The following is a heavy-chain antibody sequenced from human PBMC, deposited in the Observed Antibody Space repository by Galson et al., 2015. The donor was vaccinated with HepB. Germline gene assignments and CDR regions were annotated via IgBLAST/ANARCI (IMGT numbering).Heavy chain of an antibody. D-gene: IGHD2-21*02. J-gene: IGHJ4*02. V-gene: IGHV3-30*18. CDR1: GFTFSSYG. CDR2: ISYDGSNK. Sequence: SLRLSCAASGFTFSSYGMHWVRQAPGKGLERVAVISYDGSNKYYADSVKGRFTISRDNSKNTLYLQMNSLRAEDTAVYYCAKPVGPVVTAIVDWGQGTLVTVSS. CDR3: AKPVGPVVTAIVD.